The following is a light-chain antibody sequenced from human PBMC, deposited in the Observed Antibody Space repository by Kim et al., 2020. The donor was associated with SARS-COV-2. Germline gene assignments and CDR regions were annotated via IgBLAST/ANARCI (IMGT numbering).Light chain of an antibody. CDR2: DVT. V-gene: IGLV2-11*01. Sequence: SVTTSCTGTSSDVGGYNYVSWYQQHPGKAPKLMIYDVTKRPSGVPDRFSGSKSGNTASLTISGLQAEDEADYYCCSYAGSYTNYVFGTGTKVTVL. CDR1: SSDVGGYNY. J-gene: IGLJ1*01. CDR3: CSYAGSYTNYV.